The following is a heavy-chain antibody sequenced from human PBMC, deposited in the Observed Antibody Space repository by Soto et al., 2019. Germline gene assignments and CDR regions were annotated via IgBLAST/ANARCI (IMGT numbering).Heavy chain of an antibody. CDR1: GHTPTKLS. V-gene: IGHV1-24*01. D-gene: IGHD1-7*01. CDR2: FDPETTER. J-gene: IGHJ5*01. Sequence: GASVKVSCKISGHTPTKLSIHWVRQGPGKGLEWMGGFDPETTERMYAQKFQGRVTMTEDTSTDTAYMELSSLTSEDTAVYYCATDWFHWNYRRAHWFDSWGQGTLVTVSS. CDR3: ATDWFHWNYRRAHWFDS.